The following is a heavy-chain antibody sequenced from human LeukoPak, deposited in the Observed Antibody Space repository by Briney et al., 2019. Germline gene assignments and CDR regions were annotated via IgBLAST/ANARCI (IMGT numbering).Heavy chain of an antibody. CDR1: GYTFTSYA. Sequence: GASVKVSGKASGYTFTSYAMHWVRQAPGQRLEWMGWINAGNGNTKYSQKFQGRVTVVRDTSASTAYMELSSLRSGDTAVYYCARMYSSSWYWGGYFDYWGQGTLVTVSS. J-gene: IGHJ4*02. D-gene: IGHD6-13*01. CDR2: INAGNGNT. CDR3: ARMYSSSWYWGGYFDY. V-gene: IGHV1-3*01.